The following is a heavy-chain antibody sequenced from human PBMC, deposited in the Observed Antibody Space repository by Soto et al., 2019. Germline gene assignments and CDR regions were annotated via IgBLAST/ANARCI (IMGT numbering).Heavy chain of an antibody. J-gene: IGHJ5*02. Sequence: QVQLQESGPGLVKPSQTLSLTCTVSGGSISSGGYYWSWIRQHPGKGLEWIGYIYYSGSTYYNPSLKSRVTISVDTSKNQFSLKLSSVTAADTAVYYCARGGEYYYDSPSNWFDPWGQGTLVTVSS. CDR1: GGSISSGGYY. CDR2: IYYSGST. D-gene: IGHD3-22*01. V-gene: IGHV4-31*03. CDR3: ARGGEYYYDSPSNWFDP.